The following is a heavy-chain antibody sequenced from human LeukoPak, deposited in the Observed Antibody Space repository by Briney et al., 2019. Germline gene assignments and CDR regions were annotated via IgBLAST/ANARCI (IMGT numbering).Heavy chain of an antibody. D-gene: IGHD3-3*01. CDR3: ARAVLRFSYYFDY. Sequence: PSETLSLTCTVSGGSISSYYWSWIRQPPGKGLEWIGYIYYSGSTNYNPSLKSRVTISVDTSKNQFSLKLSSVTAADTAVYYCARAVLRFSYYFDYWGQGTLVTVSS. J-gene: IGHJ4*02. CDR2: IYYSGST. V-gene: IGHV4-59*01. CDR1: GGSISSYY.